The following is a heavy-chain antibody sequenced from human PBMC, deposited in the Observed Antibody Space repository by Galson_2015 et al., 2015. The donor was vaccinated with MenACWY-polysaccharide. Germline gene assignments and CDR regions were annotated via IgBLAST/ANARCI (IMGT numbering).Heavy chain of an antibody. D-gene: IGHD2-21*01. Sequence: TLSLTCTVSGGSVSSGDSYWRWIRQPPGKALEWIGYIYYSGRTNYTPSLKSRATVSLDTSKNRLSLKLRFVTAADTAVYYCASLPLGNCGGVRCFGHFHHWGQGTVVTVSS. J-gene: IGHJ1*01. V-gene: IGHV4-30-4*01. CDR2: IYYSGRT. CDR3: ASLPLGNCGGVRCFGHFHH. CDR1: GGSVSSGDSY.